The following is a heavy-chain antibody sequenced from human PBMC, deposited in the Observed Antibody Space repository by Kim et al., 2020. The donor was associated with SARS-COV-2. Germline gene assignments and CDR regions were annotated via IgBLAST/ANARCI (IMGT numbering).Heavy chain of an antibody. CDR3: ARSYYYGSGSYYKSYYYYYGMDV. Sequence: ASVKVSCKASGYTFTSYAMNWVRQAPGQGLEWMGWINTNTGNPTYAQGFTGRFVFSLDTSVSTAYLQISSLKAEDTAVYYCARSYYYGSGSYYKSYYYYYGMDVWGQGTTVTVSS. D-gene: IGHD3-10*01. J-gene: IGHJ6*02. CDR2: INTNTGNP. V-gene: IGHV7-4-1*02. CDR1: GYTFTSYA.